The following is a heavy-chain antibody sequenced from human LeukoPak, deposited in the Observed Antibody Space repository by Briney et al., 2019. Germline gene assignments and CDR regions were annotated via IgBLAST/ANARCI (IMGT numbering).Heavy chain of an antibody. D-gene: IGHD3-22*01. V-gene: IGHV3-33*01. CDR1: GFTFSSYG. CDR2: IWYDGSNK. J-gene: IGHJ4*02. CDR3: ARGPYIYYDSSETFDY. Sequence: RPGRSLRLSCAASGFTFSSYGMHWVRQAPGRGLEWVAVIWYDGSNKYYADSVKGRFTISRDNSKNTLYLQMNSLRAEDTAVYYCARGPYIYYDSSETFDYWGQGTLVTVSS.